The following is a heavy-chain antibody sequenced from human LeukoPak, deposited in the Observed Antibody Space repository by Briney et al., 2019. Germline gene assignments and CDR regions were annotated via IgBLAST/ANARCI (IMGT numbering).Heavy chain of an antibody. V-gene: IGHV3-23*01. CDR3: AKDPRYCSGGSCQGDYYFDY. Sequence: GGSLRLSCAASGFAFSSYAMSWVRQAPGKGLEWVSAISGSGGSTYYADSVKGRFTISRDNSKNTPYLQMNSLRAEDTAVYYCAKDPRYCSGGSCQGDYYFDYWGQGTLVTVSS. J-gene: IGHJ4*02. CDR1: GFAFSSYA. D-gene: IGHD2-15*01. CDR2: ISGSGGST.